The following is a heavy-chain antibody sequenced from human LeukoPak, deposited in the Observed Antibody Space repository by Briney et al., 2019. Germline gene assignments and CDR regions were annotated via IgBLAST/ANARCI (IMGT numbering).Heavy chain of an antibody. CDR3: ARHRSKWLQSSFDY. D-gene: IGHD5-24*01. J-gene: IGHJ4*02. CDR2: IFYSGNT. V-gene: IGHV4-39*01. CDR1: GGSISSNSYY. Sequence: SETLSLTCAVSGGSISSNSYYWGWIRQPPGKGLEWIGSIFYSGNTYDNPSLKSRVTISVDTSKNQFSLKLNSVTAADTAVYYCARHRSKWLQSSFDYWGQGTLVTVSS.